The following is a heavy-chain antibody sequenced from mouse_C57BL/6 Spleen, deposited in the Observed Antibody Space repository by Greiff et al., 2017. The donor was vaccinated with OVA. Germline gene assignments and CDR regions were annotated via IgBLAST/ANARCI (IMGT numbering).Heavy chain of an antibody. CDR2: IDPSDSYT. Sequence: QVQLQQPGAELVRPGTSVKLSCKASGYTFTSYWMHWVKQRPGQGLEWIGVIDPSDSYTNYNQKFKGKATLTVDTSSSTAYMQLSSLTSEDSAVYYCASGNFQWYFDVWGTGTTVTVSS. D-gene: IGHD2-1*01. CDR1: GYTFTSYW. V-gene: IGHV1-59*01. CDR3: ASGNFQWYFDV. J-gene: IGHJ1*03.